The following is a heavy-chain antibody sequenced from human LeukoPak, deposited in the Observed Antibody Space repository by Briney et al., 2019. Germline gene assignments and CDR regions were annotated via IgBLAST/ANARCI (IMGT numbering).Heavy chain of an antibody. Sequence: GGSLRLSCAASGFTFSNYAMYWVRQAPGKGLEYVSGINSNGGSTYYANSVKGRFTISRDNSKNTLYLQMGSLRAEDMAVYYCAGDRSGACDYWGQGTLVTVSS. CDR3: AGDRSGACDY. D-gene: IGHD3-10*01. V-gene: IGHV3-64*01. CDR2: INSNGGST. CDR1: GFTFSNYA. J-gene: IGHJ4*02.